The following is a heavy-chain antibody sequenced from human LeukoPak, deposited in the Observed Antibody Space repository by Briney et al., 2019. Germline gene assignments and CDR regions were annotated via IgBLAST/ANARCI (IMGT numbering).Heavy chain of an antibody. Sequence: PSETLSLTCTVSGGSISSSSYYWGWIRQSPGKGLEWIGTIYYTGRAYYNPSLQSRVTISVDASKNQFSLKLGSVTAADTAVYHCARDGAHYYYYMDVWGKGTTVTVSS. V-gene: IGHV4-39*07. CDR3: ARDGAHYYYYMDV. CDR1: GGSISSSSYY. J-gene: IGHJ6*03. CDR2: IYYTGRA.